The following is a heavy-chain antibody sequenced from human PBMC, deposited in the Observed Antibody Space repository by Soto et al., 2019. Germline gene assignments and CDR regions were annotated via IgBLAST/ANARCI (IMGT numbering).Heavy chain of an antibody. Sequence: EVQLLESGGGLVQPGGSLRLSCAASGFTFSSYAMRWVRQAPGKGLEWVSAISGSGGSTYYADSVKGRFTISRDNSKNTLYLQMNSVRAEDTAVYYCARRGSGSYYDYWCQGTLVTVSS. J-gene: IGHJ4*02. CDR3: ARRGSGSYYDY. D-gene: IGHD1-26*01. V-gene: IGHV3-23*01. CDR2: ISGSGGST. CDR1: GFTFSSYA.